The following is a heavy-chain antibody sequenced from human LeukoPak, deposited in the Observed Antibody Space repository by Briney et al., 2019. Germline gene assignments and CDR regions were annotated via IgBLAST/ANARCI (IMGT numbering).Heavy chain of an antibody. CDR2: FDPEDGET. CDR3: ARGELAAAGRGPARLRYNWFDP. D-gene: IGHD6-13*01. V-gene: IGHV1-24*01. CDR1: GYTLTELS. Sequence: ASVKVSCKVSGYTLTELSMHWVRQAPGKGLEWMGGFDPEDGETIYAQKFQGRVTMTEDTSTDTAYMELSSLRSEDTAVYYCARGELAAAGRGPARLRYNWFDPWGQGTLVTVSS. J-gene: IGHJ5*02.